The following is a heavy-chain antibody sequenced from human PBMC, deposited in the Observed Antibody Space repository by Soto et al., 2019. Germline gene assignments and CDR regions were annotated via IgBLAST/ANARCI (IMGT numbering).Heavy chain of an antibody. D-gene: IGHD3-16*01. CDR2: VKSKVDGETI. CDR3: AADLPDWGAYAFDY. V-gene: IGHV3-15*07. CDR1: GFTFNGAW. Sequence: EVQLVESGGGLVEPGGSLRLSCAASGFTFNGAWMNWVRQGPGEGLEWVGRVKSKVDGETIDYAAPVKGRFTISRDDSRNTVYLQMNSLSPEDTAMYYCAADLPDWGAYAFDYWGQGALVTVSS. J-gene: IGHJ4*02.